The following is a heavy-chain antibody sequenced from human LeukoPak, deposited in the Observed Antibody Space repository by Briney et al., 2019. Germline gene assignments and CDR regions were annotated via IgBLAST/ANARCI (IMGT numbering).Heavy chain of an antibody. CDR3: ARGRRYYDSSGYRYYYMDV. CDR2: ISSSSSYI. D-gene: IGHD3-22*01. V-gene: IGHV3-21*01. Sequence: GGSLRLSCAASGFTFSSYSMNWVRQAPGKGLEWVSSISSSSSYIYYADSVKGRLTISRDNAKNSLYLQMNSLRAEDTAVYYCARGRRYYDSSGYRYYYMDVWGKGTTVTVSS. J-gene: IGHJ6*03. CDR1: GFTFSSYS.